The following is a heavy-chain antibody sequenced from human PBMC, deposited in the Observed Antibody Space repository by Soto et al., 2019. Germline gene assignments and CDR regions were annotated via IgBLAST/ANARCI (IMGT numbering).Heavy chain of an antibody. CDR2: IYYSGST. CDR1: GGSVNNANYF. V-gene: IGHV4-31*03. Sequence: QVRLEESGPGLVKPSETLSLICSVSGGSVNNANYFRNWIRHHPENGLEWIGYIYYSGSTRYNPSLKTRATLSIDTSKNQFSLRLNSVTVADTAVYFCARDADYGGSRGGMDVWGRGTTVTVSS. CDR3: ARDADYGGSRGGMDV. J-gene: IGHJ6*02. D-gene: IGHD4-17*01.